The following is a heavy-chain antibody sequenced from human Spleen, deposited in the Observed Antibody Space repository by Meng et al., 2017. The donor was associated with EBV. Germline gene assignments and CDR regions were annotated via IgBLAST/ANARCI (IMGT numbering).Heavy chain of an antibody. D-gene: IGHD4-17*01. V-gene: IGHV4-30-2*01. CDR3: ARGGGYGDYEGWFDP. J-gene: IGHJ5*02. CDR2: IYQSGSA. CDR1: GVSINNGGYS. Sequence: QMPLHALGLGPVNPSPTLSLTCAVSGVSINNGGYSWSWIRQPPGKGLDWIGYIYQSGSAYYNPSLKSRVTMSVDMSKNQFSLKLTSVTAADTAVYYCARGGGYGDYEGWFDPWGQGTLVTVSS.